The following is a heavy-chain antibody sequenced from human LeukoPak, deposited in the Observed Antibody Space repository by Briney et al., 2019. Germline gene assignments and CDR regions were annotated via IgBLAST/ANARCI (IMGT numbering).Heavy chain of an antibody. Sequence: SDTLSLTCSVSGASISTNYWSWIRQPAGKGLEWIGRIYNSGNTNYSPSLESRVTMSADTSKNHFSLGLTSVTAADTAVYYCARGSFDSSGYYVFDYWGQGRLVTVSS. CDR2: IYNSGNT. V-gene: IGHV4-4*07. D-gene: IGHD3-22*01. J-gene: IGHJ4*02. CDR1: GASISTNY. CDR3: ARGSFDSSGYYVFDY.